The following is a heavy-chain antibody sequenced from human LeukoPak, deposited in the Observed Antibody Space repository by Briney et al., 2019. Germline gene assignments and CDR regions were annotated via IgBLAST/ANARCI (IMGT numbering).Heavy chain of an antibody. CDR1: GFTFSSYM. J-gene: IGHJ3*02. V-gene: IGHV3-7*01. CDR3: ARDHFTVAVAGSLGCDM. D-gene: IGHD6-19*01. CDR2: IKKDGSET. Sequence: GGSLRLSCAASGFTFSSYMMSWVRQAPGKGLEWVANIKKDGSETFYVDSVEGRFTISRDNAKNSLYLQMSSLRVEDTAVHYCARDHFTVAVAGSLGCDMWGQGTMVTVSS.